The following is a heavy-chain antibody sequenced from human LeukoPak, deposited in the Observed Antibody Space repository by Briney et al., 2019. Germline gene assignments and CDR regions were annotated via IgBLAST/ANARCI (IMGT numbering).Heavy chain of an antibody. CDR2: XYYRSKLYN. CDR1: GDSVSSNSAA. V-gene: IGHV6-1*01. Sequence: SQTLSLTCALSGDSVSSNSAAWNWIRQSPSRXXXXXXXXYYRSKLYNDYAVSVKSRITINPDTSKNQFSLQLNSVTPEDTAVYYCARGSPYCGGDCFDYWGQGTLVTVSS. CDR3: ARGSPYCGGDCFDY. J-gene: IGHJ4*02. D-gene: IGHD2-21*01.